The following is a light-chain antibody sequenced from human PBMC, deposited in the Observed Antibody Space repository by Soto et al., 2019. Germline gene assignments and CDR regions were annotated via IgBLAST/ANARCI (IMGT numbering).Light chain of an antibody. Sequence: QSALTQPRSVSGSPGQAVTISCTGSSSDVGSYKYVSWYQQHPDKAPKLVIYDVDKRPSGVPDRFSGSKSGNTASLTISGLHSEDEADYYCCSYAGGNIDVFGTGTKLTVL. V-gene: IGLV2-11*01. J-gene: IGLJ1*01. CDR1: SSDVGSYKY. CDR2: DVD. CDR3: CSYAGGNIDV.